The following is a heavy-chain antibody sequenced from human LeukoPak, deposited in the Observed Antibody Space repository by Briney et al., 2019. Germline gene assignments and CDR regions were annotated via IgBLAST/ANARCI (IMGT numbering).Heavy chain of an antibody. CDR2: ISWNSGTI. CDR1: GFTFDDYA. J-gene: IGHJ4*02. Sequence: GGSLRLSCAASGFTFDDYAMHWVRQAPGKGLEWVSGISWNSGTIGYADSVKGRFTISRDNAKNSLYPQMNSLRAEDTAMYYCAKDRGAIGYSFDYWGQGTLVTVSS. V-gene: IGHV3-9*01. D-gene: IGHD5-18*01. CDR3: AKDRGAIGYSFDY.